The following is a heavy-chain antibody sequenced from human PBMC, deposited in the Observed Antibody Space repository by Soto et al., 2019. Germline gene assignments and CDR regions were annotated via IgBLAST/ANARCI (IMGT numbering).Heavy chain of an antibody. CDR1: GFTFTNYA. Sequence: GGSLRLSCAASGFTFTNYAMHWVRQAPGKGLEWVALILSDGNTKYYADSVKGRLTISRDNSENTVFLQMNSLRAEDTAVYYCARGVMGISYESSGFEYWGQGALVTVSS. D-gene: IGHD3-22*01. J-gene: IGHJ4*02. CDR3: ARGVMGISYESSGFEY. CDR2: ILSDGNTK. V-gene: IGHV3-33*05.